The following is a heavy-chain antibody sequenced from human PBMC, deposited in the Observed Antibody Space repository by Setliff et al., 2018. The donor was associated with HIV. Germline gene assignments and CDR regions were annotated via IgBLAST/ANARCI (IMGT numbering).Heavy chain of an antibody. CDR1: GFTFSDYY. V-gene: IGHV1-2*02. J-gene: IGHJ6*03. CDR2: VRPYNADK. CDR3: ARDRAYCSSGSCYRPLVYYFYYMDV. D-gene: IGHD2-15*01. Sequence: GASVKVSCKASGFTFSDYYMHWVRQAPGQGLEWMGWVRPYNADKNYAQKFQGRVTMTSDTSISTAYLELSGLTSDDTAIYYCARDRAYCSSGSCYRPLVYYFYYMDVWGTGTTVTVS.